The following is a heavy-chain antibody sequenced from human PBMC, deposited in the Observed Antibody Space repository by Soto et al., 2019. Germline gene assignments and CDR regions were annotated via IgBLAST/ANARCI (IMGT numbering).Heavy chain of an antibody. V-gene: IGHV3-64D*08. J-gene: IGHJ4*02. CDR3: VKAQLSSIAPR. D-gene: IGHD6-6*01. Sequence: GGSLRLSCSASGFTFSSYAMHWVRQAPGKGLEYVSAISSNGGSTYYADSMKGRFTISRDNSKNTLYLQMSSLRAEDTAVYYCVKAQLSSIAPRWGQGTLVTVSS. CDR1: GFTFSSYA. CDR2: ISSNGGST.